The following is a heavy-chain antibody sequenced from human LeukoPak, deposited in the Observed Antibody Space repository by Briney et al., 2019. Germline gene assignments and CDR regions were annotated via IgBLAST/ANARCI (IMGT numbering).Heavy chain of an antibody. V-gene: IGHV1-2*02. CDR2: INPNSGGT. CDR1: GYTFTGYY. CDR3: ARGYCSSTGCYSFDY. D-gene: IGHD2-2*02. J-gene: IGHJ4*02. Sequence: ASVKVSCKASGYTFTGYYMHWVRQAPGQGLEWMGWINPNSGGTNYAQKFQGRVTMTRDTSISTAYMELSRLRSDDTAVYYCARGYCSSTGCYSFDYWGQGTLVTVSS.